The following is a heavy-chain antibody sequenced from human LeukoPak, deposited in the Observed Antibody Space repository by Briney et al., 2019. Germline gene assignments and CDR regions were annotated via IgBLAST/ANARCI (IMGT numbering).Heavy chain of an antibody. CDR1: GFAFSSYA. D-gene: IGHD3-9*01. V-gene: IGHV3-30-3*01. Sequence: GGSLRLSCAASGFAFSSYAMHWVRQAPGKGLEWVAVISYDGSNKYYADSVKGRFTISRDNSKNTLYLQMNSLRAEDTAVYYCASLVLRYFDRAPTAQGPWGQGTLVTVSS. CDR3: ASLVLRYFDRAPTAQGP. CDR2: ISYDGSNK. J-gene: IGHJ5*02.